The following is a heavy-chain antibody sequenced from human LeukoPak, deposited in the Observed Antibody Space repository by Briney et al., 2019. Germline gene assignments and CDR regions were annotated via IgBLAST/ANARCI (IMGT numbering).Heavy chain of an antibody. CDR3: ARGRNWNHGRGLYYYGMDV. D-gene: IGHD1-14*01. V-gene: IGHV4-34*01. CDR2: INHSGST. CDR1: GGSFSGYY. Sequence: PSETLSLTCAVYGGSFSGYYWSWIRQPPGKGLEWIGEINHSGSTNYKPSLKSRVTISVDTSKNQFSLKLSSVTAADTAVYYCARGRNWNHGRGLYYYGMDVWGQGTTVTVSS. J-gene: IGHJ6*02.